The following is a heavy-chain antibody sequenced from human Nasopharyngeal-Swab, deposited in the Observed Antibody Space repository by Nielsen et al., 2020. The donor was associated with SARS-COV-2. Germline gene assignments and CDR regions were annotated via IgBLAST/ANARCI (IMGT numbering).Heavy chain of an antibody. J-gene: IGHJ4*02. CDR2: INQDGSEQ. V-gene: IGHV3-7*01. D-gene: IGHD6-13*01. CDR3: ARDLAGSDY. Sequence: GASLQISCAASGFTFSTYWMSWVRQAPGKGLEWVANINQDGSEQYYVDSVKGRFTISRDNAKTSLYLQMNSLRADDTAVYYCARDLAGSDYWGQGTLVTVSS. CDR1: GFTFSTYW.